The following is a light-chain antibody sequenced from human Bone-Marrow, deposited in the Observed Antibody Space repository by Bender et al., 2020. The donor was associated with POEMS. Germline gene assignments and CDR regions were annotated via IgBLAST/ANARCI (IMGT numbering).Light chain of an antibody. CDR3: CSYAGSSTTV. CDR1: SNDVGSYNV. CDR2: EVD. V-gene: IGLV2-23*02. Sequence: QSALTQPASVSGSPGQSITISCTGTSNDVGSYNVVSWYQQHPGRAPKLMIYEVDKRPSGVSNRFSGSKSGHTASLTISGLQAEDEANYYCCSYAGSSTTVFGGGTKLTVL. J-gene: IGLJ3*02.